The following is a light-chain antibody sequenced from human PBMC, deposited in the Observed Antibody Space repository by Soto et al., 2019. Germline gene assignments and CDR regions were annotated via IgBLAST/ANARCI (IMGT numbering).Light chain of an antibody. V-gene: IGKV1-27*01. Sequence: DIQMTQSPSSLSASVGSRVNITCRATQSIGNFVAWYQQQPGKVPRVLIYAASTLHSGVPPRFSGAQSGPEFTRTISSLQPDDVATYYCQYYNTAPLTFGGGTRVEI. CDR2: AAS. CDR1: QSIGNF. CDR3: QYYNTAPLT. J-gene: IGKJ4*01.